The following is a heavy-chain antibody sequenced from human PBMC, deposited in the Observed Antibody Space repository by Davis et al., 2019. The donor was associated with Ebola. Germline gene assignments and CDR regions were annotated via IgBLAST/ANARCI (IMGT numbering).Heavy chain of an antibody. CDR1: GGSISSSSYY. D-gene: IGHD6-13*01. Sequence: PSETLSLTCTVSGGSISSSSYYWGWIRQPPGKGLEWIGSIYYSGSTYYNPSLKSRVTMSVDTSKNQFSLKLSSVTAADTAVYYCARGPQKGRGSSWDKIDYWGQGTLVTVSS. J-gene: IGHJ4*02. V-gene: IGHV4-39*07. CDR3: ARGPQKGRGSSWDKIDY. CDR2: IYYSGST.